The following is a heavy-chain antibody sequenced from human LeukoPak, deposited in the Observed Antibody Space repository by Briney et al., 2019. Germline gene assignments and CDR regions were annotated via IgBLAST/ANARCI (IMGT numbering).Heavy chain of an antibody. CDR2: ISGSSSYI. D-gene: IGHD3-22*01. CDR3: ARDLGVYYYDSSGYAFDP. Sequence: GGSLRLSCAASGFTFSSYSMNWVRQAPGKGLEWVSSISGSSSYIYYADSVKGRFTISRDNAKNSLYLQMNSLRAEDTAVYYCARDLGVYYYDSSGYAFDPWGQGALVTVSS. CDR1: GFTFSSYS. V-gene: IGHV3-21*01. J-gene: IGHJ5*02.